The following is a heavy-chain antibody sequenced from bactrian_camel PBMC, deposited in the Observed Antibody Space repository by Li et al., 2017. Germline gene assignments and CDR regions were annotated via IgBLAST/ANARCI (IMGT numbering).Heavy chain of an antibody. D-gene: IGHD2*01. CDR3: AAPFSPRYCSGNFLTHTEFNY. J-gene: IGHJ4*01. Sequence: VQLVESGGGSVQPGGSLRLSCAASGFTFSSYGMSWVRQAPGQEREWVASIRSVGSSKWYGDSVKGRFNISLDAKNTLYLQMNSLKPEDTSMYCCAAPFSPRYCSGNFLTHTEFNYWGHGTQVTVS. CDR1: GFTFSSYG. V-gene: IGHV3S31*01. CDR2: IRSVGSSK.